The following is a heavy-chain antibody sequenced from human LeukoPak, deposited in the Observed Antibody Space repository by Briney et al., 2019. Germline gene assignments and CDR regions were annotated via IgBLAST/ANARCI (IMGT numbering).Heavy chain of an antibody. V-gene: IGHV3-7*03. D-gene: IGHD3-22*01. CDR2: IKQDGSEK. CDR3: VRAPYYSGIEHYFDH. Sequence: SCKASGYTFTSYYMHWVRQAPGKGLEWVANIKQDGSEKYLVDSVKGRFTISRDNAKGSLYLQMNSMRAEDTAVYYCVRAPYYSGIEHYFDHWGQGILVTVSS. CDR1: GYTFTSYY. J-gene: IGHJ4*02.